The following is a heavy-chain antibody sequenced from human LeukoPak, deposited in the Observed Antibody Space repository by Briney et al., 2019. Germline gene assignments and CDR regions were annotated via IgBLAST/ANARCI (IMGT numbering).Heavy chain of an antibody. CDR3: ARDPGHDSSGYFLV. CDR2: INWNGGST. CDR1: GFTFDDYG. J-gene: IGHJ4*02. V-gene: IGHV3-20*04. D-gene: IGHD3-22*01. Sequence: GGSLRLSCAASGFTFDDYGMSWVRQAPGKGLEWVAGINWNGGSTGYADSVKGRFTISRDNAKNSLYLRMNSLRAEDTALYYCARDPGHDSSGYFLVWGQGTLVTVSS.